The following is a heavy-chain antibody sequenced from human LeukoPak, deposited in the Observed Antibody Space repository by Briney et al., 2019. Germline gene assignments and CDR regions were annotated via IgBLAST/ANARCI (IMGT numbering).Heavy chain of an antibody. CDR3: AKTPRDGYNVVVFDFDY. CDR2: IYSGGSK. Sequence: PGGSLRLSCAASGFTVSSNYMSWVRQAPGKGLEWVSVIYSGGSKYYADSVKGRFTISRDNSKNTLYLQMNSLRAEDTAVYYCAKTPRDGYNVVVFDFDYWGQGTLVTVSS. V-gene: IGHV3-53*01. J-gene: IGHJ4*02. CDR1: GFTVSSNY. D-gene: IGHD5-24*01.